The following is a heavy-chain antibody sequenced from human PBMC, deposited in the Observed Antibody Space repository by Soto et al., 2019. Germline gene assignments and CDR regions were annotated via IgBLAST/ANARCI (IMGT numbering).Heavy chain of an antibody. V-gene: IGHV1-8*01. J-gene: IGHJ6*02. CDR1: GYTFTSYD. D-gene: IGHD3-10*01. CDR2: MNPNSGNT. Sequence: GASVKVSCKASGYTFTSYDINWVRQATGQGLEWTGWMNPNSGNTGYAQKFQGRVTMTRNTSISTAYMELSSLTPEDTAVYYCARDGPYYYASRMDVWGQGTTVTVSS. CDR3: ARDGPYYYASRMDV.